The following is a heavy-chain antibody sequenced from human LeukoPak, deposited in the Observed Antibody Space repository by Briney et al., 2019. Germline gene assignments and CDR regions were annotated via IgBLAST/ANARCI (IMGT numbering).Heavy chain of an antibody. J-gene: IGHJ4*02. Sequence: GGSLRLSCAASGFTFSSYSINWVRQAPGKGLEWVSSISSSSYIYYADSVKGRFTISRDNAKNSLYLQMNSLRAEDTAVYYCARDRDQLRYFDWSLDYWGQGTLVTVSS. CDR1: GFTFSSYS. V-gene: IGHV3-21*06. CDR3: ARDRDQLRYFDWSLDY. D-gene: IGHD3-9*01. CDR2: ISSSSYI.